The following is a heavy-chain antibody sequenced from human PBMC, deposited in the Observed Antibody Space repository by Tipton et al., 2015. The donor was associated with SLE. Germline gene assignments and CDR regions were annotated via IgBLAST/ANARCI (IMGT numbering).Heavy chain of an antibody. Sequence: SLRLSCAASGFTFSSYAMHWVRQAPGKGLEWVAVISYDGSNKYYADSVKGRFTISRDNSKNTLYLQMNSLRAEDTAVYYCARDLSSWDHYFDYWGQGTLVTVSS. CDR2: ISYDGSNK. J-gene: IGHJ4*02. CDR1: GFTFSSYA. V-gene: IGHV3-30-3*01. D-gene: IGHD6-13*01. CDR3: ARDLSSWDHYFDY.